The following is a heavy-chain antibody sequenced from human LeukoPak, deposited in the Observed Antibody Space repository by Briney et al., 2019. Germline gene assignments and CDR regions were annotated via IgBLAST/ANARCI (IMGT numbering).Heavy chain of an antibody. CDR3: VTYQLLLYGFDY. CDR1: GFAFSDFG. CDR2: FYSGGST. V-gene: IGHV3-NL1*01. J-gene: IGHJ4*02. Sequence: GGSLRLSCAASGFAFSDFGMHWVRQAPGKGLEWVSMFYSGGSTFYADSVKGRFTIARDSSKNTLYLQMNTLRAEDTAVYYCVTYQLLLYGFDYWGQGTLVTVSS. D-gene: IGHD2-2*01.